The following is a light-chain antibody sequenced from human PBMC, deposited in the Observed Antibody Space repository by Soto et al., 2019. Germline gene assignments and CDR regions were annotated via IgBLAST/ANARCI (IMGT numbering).Light chain of an antibody. CDR1: QSVASNS. V-gene: IGKV3D-20*02. Sequence: ETVLTQSPGTLSLSPGETATLSCRASQSVASNSLAWYQQKPGQAPRLLVYGASGRATDIPARFSGSGSGTDFTLTISSLEPEDFAVYYCQQRSNWPPMYTFGQGTKLEIK. J-gene: IGKJ2*01. CDR2: GAS. CDR3: QQRSNWPPMYT.